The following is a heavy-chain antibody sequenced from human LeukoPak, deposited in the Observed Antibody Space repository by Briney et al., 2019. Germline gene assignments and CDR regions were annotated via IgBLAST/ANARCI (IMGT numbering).Heavy chain of an antibody. CDR3: ARGLGGSYYYYYYYMDV. CDR1: GGSFSGYY. Sequence: SETLSLTCALYGGSFSGYYWRWIRQPPGEGLEWIGEINHRGSNNYNPSLKSRVTISVDTSKNQFSLKLSSVAAADTAVYYCARGLGGSYYYYYYYMDVWGKGTTVTVSS. CDR2: INHRGSN. J-gene: IGHJ6*03. V-gene: IGHV4-34*01. D-gene: IGHD1-26*01.